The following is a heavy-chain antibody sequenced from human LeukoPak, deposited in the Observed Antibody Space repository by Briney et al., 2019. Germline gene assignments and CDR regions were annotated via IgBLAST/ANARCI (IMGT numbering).Heavy chain of an antibody. V-gene: IGHV4-59*01. J-gene: IGHJ5*02. Sequence: SETLSLTCTVSGGSISSYYWSWIRQPPGKGLEWIGYIYYSGSTNYNPSLKSRVTISLDTSKNQFSLKLSSVTAADTAVYYCARDDGYYDSSGYLYNWFDPWGQGTLVTVSS. CDR3: ARDDGYYDSSGYLYNWFDP. CDR1: GGSISSYY. D-gene: IGHD3-22*01. CDR2: IYYSGST.